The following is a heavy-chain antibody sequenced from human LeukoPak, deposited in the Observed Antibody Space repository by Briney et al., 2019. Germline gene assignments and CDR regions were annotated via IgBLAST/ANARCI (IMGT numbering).Heavy chain of an antibody. CDR2: INPNSGGT. Sequence: ASVKVSCKASGYTFTGDYMRWVRQAPGQGLEWMGWINPNSGGTNYAQKFQGRVTMTRDTSISTAYMELSRLRSDDTAVYYCASLKNYYDILTGYPFIYYGMDVWGQGTTVTVSS. CDR1: GYTFTGDY. V-gene: IGHV1-2*02. J-gene: IGHJ6*02. CDR3: ASLKNYYDILTGYPFIYYGMDV. D-gene: IGHD3-9*01.